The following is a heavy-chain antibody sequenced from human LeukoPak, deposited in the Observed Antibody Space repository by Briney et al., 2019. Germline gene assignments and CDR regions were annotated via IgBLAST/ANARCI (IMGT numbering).Heavy chain of an antibody. J-gene: IGHJ4*02. Sequence: PGGSLRLSCAASGFTFSSYSMNWVRQAPGKGLEWVSSISSSSSYIYYADSVKGRFTISRDNAKNSLYLQMNSLRAEDTAVYYCARSIWSGWGGYRYFDYWGQGTLVTVSS. CDR3: ARSIWSGWGGYRYFDY. CDR1: GFTFSSYS. D-gene: IGHD3-3*01. V-gene: IGHV3-21*01. CDR2: ISSSSSYI.